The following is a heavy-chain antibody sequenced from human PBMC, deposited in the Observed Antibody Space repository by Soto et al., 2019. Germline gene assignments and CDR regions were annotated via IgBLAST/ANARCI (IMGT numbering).Heavy chain of an antibody. CDR2: INPSGGST. D-gene: IGHD6-13*01. CDR1: GYTFSSNY. J-gene: IGHJ4*02. CDR3: ARAPAAGTSRDFDY. Sequence: QVQLVQSGAEVKKPGASVKVSCQASGYTFSSNYIHWVRQAPGQGLVWMGIINPSGGSTTYAQKFQGRVTMTRDTSTSTVYMELSSLRSEDTAVYYCARAPAAGTSRDFDYWGQGTLVTVSS. V-gene: IGHV1-46*01.